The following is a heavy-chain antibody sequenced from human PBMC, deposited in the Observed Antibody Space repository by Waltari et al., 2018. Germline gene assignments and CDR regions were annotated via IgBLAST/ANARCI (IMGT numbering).Heavy chain of an antibody. CDR3: ARVWDY. CDR2: IYWNDDN. V-gene: IGHV2-5*01. J-gene: IGHJ4*02. D-gene: IGHD3-16*01. Sequence: QITLKESGPTLVKPTQTLTLTCTFSGFSLSTSGVGVGWIRQPPGKALAWHELIYWNDDNRSSPSLKSRLTLTKDTSKTPVVLTMTNMVPVDTATYYCARVWDYWGQGTLVTVSS. CDR1: GFSLSTSGVG.